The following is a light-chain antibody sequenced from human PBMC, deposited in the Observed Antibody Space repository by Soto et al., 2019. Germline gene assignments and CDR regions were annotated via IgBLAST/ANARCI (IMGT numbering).Light chain of an antibody. CDR2: GAS. J-gene: IGKJ1*01. CDR3: QQYGRSRT. Sequence: LVLPHAPASPSLSPGERSTLCCRASQSVSSSYLAWYQQKPGQAPRLLIYGASSRATGIPDRFSGSGSGTDFTLTISRLEPEDFAVYYCQQYGRSRTFGQGTKVDIK. CDR1: QSVSSSY. V-gene: IGKV3-20*01.